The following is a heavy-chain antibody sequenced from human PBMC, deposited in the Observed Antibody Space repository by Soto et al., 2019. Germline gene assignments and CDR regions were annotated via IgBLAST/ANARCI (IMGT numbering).Heavy chain of an antibody. J-gene: IGHJ4*02. D-gene: IGHD5-18*01. V-gene: IGHV1-69*13. CDR3: ARAPYSYGRYFDY. Sequence: ASVKVSCKASGGTFSSYAISWVRQAPGQGLEWMGGTIPIFGTANYAQKFQGRVTITADESTSTAYMELSSLRSEDTAVYYCARAPYSYGRYFDYWGQGTLVTVSS. CDR1: GGTFSSYA. CDR2: TIPIFGTA.